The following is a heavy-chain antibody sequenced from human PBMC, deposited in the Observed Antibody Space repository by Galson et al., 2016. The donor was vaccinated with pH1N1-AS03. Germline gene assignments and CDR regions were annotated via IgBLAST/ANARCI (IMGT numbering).Heavy chain of an antibody. CDR2: IWYDGSNK. CDR3: ARADGHNLVYAFDI. CDR1: GFTFSAYA. D-gene: IGHD5-24*01. J-gene: IGHJ3*02. V-gene: IGHV3-33*08. Sequence: SLRLSCAASGFTFSAYAMHWVRQAPGKGLEWVAVIWYDGSNKYYADSVKGRFTISRDNSKNTLYLQMNSLRADDTAAYYCARADGHNLVYAFDIWGQGTMVTVSS.